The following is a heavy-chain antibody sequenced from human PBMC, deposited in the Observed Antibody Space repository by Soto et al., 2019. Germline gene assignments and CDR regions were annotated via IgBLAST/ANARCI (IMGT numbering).Heavy chain of an antibody. CDR1: GGSISSSNSY. D-gene: IGHD3-3*01. CDR3: ARGTNFWSGYPYYFEY. V-gene: IGHV4-39*07. Sequence: SETLSLTCTVSGGSISSSNSYWGWIRQSPGKGLEWIASINYGGSTYYNPSLKSRVTISVDTSKSQFSLKLSSVTAADTAVYYCARGTNFWSGYPYYFEYWGQGTLVTVSS. CDR2: INYGGST. J-gene: IGHJ4*02.